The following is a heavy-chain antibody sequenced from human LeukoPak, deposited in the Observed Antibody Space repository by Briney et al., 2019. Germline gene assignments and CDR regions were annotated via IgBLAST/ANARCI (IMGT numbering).Heavy chain of an antibody. CDR2: IIPIFGTA. Sequence: SVKVSCKASGGTFSSYAISWVRQAPGQGLEWMGGIIPIFGTANYAQKFQGRVTITADESTSTAYMELSSLRSEDTAVYYCASNYDFWSGYSPHDYYYYGMDVWGQGTTVTVSS. D-gene: IGHD3-3*01. V-gene: IGHV1-69*01. J-gene: IGHJ6*02. CDR1: GGTFSSYA. CDR3: ASNYDFWSGYSPHDYYYYGMDV.